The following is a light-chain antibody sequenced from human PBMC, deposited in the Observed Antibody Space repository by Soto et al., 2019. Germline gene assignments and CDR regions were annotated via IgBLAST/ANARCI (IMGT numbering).Light chain of an antibody. CDR3: QEYGSSSRR. CDR1: QSVSSDY. V-gene: IGKV3-20*01. CDR2: GAS. Sequence: EIVLTQSPGTLSLSPGQRATLSCRASQSVSSDYLAWFQQKPCQAPRLLIYGASSRATGIPDRFSCGGSGTDFTLNISKLEPEAFAGYYCQEYGSSSRRFGQGTHVEVK. J-gene: IGKJ1*01.